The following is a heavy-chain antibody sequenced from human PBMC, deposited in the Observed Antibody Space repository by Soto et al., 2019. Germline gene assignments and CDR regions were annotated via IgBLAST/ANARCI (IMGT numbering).Heavy chain of an antibody. J-gene: IGHJ4*02. CDR2: IYSSENT. CDR3: ARHLPYCGGDCYSLDY. D-gene: IGHD2-21*02. V-gene: IGHV4-39*01. CDR1: GGSVSSSSYS. Sequence: PSETLSLTCTVSGGSVSSSSYSWGWIRQSPGKGLEWIGTIYSSENTYYNPSLLSRVTISVDTSKNEFSLRLSSVTAADTAVYYCARHLPYCGGDCYSLDYWGQGTLVTVSS.